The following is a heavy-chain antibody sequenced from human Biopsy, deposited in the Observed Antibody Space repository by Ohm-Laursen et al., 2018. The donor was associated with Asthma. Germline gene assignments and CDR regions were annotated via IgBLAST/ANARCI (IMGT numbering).Heavy chain of an antibody. D-gene: IGHD3-9*01. CDR3: ARTYYDFLTGQVIDAFAI. CDR2: INAGDGNT. Sequence: GASVKVSCKASGYTFIHFAIHWVRQAPGQRLEWMGWINAGDGNTKYSQKFQGRVTITRDTSASTAYMELSSLRSEDTAVYYCARTYYDFLTGQVIDAFAIWGQGTVVTVSS. J-gene: IGHJ3*02. V-gene: IGHV1-3*01. CDR1: GYTFIHFA.